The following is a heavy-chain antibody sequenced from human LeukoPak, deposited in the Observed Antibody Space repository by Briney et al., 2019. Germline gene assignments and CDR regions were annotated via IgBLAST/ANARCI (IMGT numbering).Heavy chain of an antibody. CDR2: IYYSGST. CDR1: GGSISSSSYF. D-gene: IGHD6-19*01. J-gene: IGHJ4*02. CDR3: AGRIAVADY. V-gene: IGHV4-39*01. Sequence: SETLSLTCTVSGGSISSSSYFWAWIRQPPGKGLEWIGRIYYSGSTYYNPYRKSRLTISVYTSKNEFYRKLSSVTAADTAVYYCAGRIAVADYWGQGTLVTVSS.